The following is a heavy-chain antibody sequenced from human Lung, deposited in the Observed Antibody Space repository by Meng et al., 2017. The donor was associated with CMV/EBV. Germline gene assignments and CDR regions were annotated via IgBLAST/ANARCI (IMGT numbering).Heavy chain of an antibody. V-gene: IGHV1-8*01. J-gene: IGHJ5*01. CDR2: MNTNSGNT. Sequence: ASVKVSCKASGYTFTRYDINWVRQAAGQGLEWMGWMNTNSGNTGYAQNFQGRVTMTRNTATGTAYMELTSLKSEDTAVYYCAREEILVEASAVGRAKYYYSGRASWG. D-gene: IGHD2/OR15-2a*01. CDR3: AREEILVEASAVGRAKYYYSGRAS. CDR1: GYTFTRYD.